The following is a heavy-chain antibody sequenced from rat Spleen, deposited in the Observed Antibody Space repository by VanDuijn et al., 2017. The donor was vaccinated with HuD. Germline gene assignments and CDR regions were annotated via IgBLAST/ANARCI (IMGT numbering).Heavy chain of an antibody. CDR3: AREGTYYGVYFDY. J-gene: IGHJ2*01. D-gene: IGHD1-9*01. V-gene: IGHV5-29*01. CDR1: GFTFSNYG. Sequence: EVQLVESGGGLVQPGRSLKLSCAASGFTFSNYGMAWVRQAPTKGLEWVATINYDGSGTYYRDSVKGRFTISRDNAKSTLYLQMDSLRSEDTATDYCAREGTYYGVYFDYWGQGVMVTVSS. CDR2: INYDGSGT.